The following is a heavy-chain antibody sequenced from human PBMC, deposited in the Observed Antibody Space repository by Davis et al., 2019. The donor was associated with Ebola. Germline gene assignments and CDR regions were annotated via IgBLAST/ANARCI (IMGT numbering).Heavy chain of an antibody. CDR2: IKSKTDGGTT. CDR1: GFTFSNAW. CDR3: ARDREGSSGWRKFDY. Sequence: GESLKISCAASGFTFSNAWMSWVRQAPGKGLEWVGRIKSKTDGGTTDYAAPVKGRFTISRDDSKNTLYLQMNSLRAEDTAVYYCARDREGSSGWRKFDYWGQGTLVTVSS. V-gene: IGHV3-15*01. D-gene: IGHD6-19*01. J-gene: IGHJ4*02.